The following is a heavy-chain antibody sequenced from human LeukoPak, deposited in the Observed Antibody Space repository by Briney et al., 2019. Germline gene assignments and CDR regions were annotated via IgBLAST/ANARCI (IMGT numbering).Heavy chain of an antibody. Sequence: GGSLRLSCAASGFTFSSYWMSWVRQASGKGLEWVANIKQDGSEKYYVDSVKGRFTISRDNAKNSLYLQMNSLRAEDTAVYYCARESSGWYYYYYGMDVWGKGTTVTVSS. J-gene: IGHJ6*04. D-gene: IGHD6-19*01. CDR2: IKQDGSEK. V-gene: IGHV3-7*03. CDR1: GFTFSSYW. CDR3: ARESSGWYYYYYGMDV.